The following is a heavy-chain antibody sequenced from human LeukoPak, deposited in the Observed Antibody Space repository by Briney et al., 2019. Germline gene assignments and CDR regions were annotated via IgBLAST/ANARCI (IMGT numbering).Heavy chain of an antibody. CDR1: GFIFSSYA. J-gene: IGHJ4*02. V-gene: IGHV3-30-3*01. D-gene: IGHD5-24*01. Sequence: GGPLRLSCAASGFIFSSYAMHWVRQAPGKGLEWVAFISYDGSNKHYAEPVQGRFTISRDNSKNTLYLQMNSLRPEDTAVYYCARARFGYNRGPFDYWGQGILVTVSS. CDR3: ARARFGYNRGPFDY. CDR2: ISYDGSNK.